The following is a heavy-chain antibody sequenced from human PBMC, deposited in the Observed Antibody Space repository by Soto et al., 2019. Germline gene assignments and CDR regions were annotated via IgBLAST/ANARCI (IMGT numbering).Heavy chain of an antibody. CDR2: ISATGNTL. CDR1: GFAFSTYE. CDR3: ARDVVALSDGAMVV. J-gene: IGHJ6*02. V-gene: IGHV3-48*03. D-gene: IGHD2-15*01. Sequence: EVQLVESGGGLVQPGVSLSLSCSASGFAFSTYEMNWVRQAPGKGLEWVSYISATGNTLYYVDSVKGRFTSSRDNAKNSLYLQMANLRVEDTAIYSCARDVVALSDGAMVVWRQGTTVTVSS.